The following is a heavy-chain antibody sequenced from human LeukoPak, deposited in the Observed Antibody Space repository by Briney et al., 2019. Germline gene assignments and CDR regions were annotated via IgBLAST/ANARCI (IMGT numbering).Heavy chain of an antibody. CDR1: GYTFTSYG. CDR2: ISAYNGNT. CDR3: ARSGYASGSGKFDS. Sequence: ASVKVSCKASGYTFTSYGISWVRQAPGQGLEWMGWISAYNGNTNYAQRLQGRVTMTTDTSTSTAYMELRSLRSDDTAVYYCARSGYASGSGKFDSWGQGTLVTVSA. J-gene: IGHJ4*02. D-gene: IGHD3-10*01. V-gene: IGHV1-18*01.